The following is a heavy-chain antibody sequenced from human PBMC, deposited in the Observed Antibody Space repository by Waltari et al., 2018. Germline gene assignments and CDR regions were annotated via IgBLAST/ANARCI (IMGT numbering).Heavy chain of an antibody. D-gene: IGHD3-22*01. Sequence: PPGKGLEWIGEINHSGSTNYNPSLKSRVTISVDTSKNQFSLKLSSVTAADTAVYYCARSNNYYDSSGYCYWGQGTLVTVSS. J-gene: IGHJ4*02. CDR2: INHSGST. CDR3: ARSNNYYDSSGYCY. V-gene: IGHV4-34*01.